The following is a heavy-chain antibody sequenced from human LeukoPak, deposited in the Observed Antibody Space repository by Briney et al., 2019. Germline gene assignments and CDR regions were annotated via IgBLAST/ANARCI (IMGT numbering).Heavy chain of an antibody. CDR1: GYTFTSYG. CDR3: ARGSMVRGGYNYYGMDV. Sequence: ASVKVSCKASGYTFTSYGISWVRQAPGQGLEWMGWISAYNGNTNYAQKLQGRVTVTTDTSTSTAYMELRSLRSDDTAVYYCARGSMVRGGYNYYGMDVWGQGTTVTVSS. D-gene: IGHD3-10*01. CDR2: ISAYNGNT. V-gene: IGHV1-18*01. J-gene: IGHJ6*02.